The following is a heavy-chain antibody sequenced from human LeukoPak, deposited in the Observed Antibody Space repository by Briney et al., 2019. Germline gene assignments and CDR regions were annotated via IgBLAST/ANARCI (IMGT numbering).Heavy chain of an antibody. D-gene: IGHD3-10*01. CDR1: GYTFTSYA. J-gene: IGHJ5*02. V-gene: IGHV7-4-1*02. CDR2: INTNTGNP. Sequence: ASVKVSCKASGYTFTSYAMNWVRQAPGQGLEWMGWINTNTGNPTYAQGFTGRFVFSLDTSVSTAYLQISSLKAEDTAVYYCADSYGSGREGWFDPWGQGTLVTVSS. CDR3: ADSYGSGREGWFDP.